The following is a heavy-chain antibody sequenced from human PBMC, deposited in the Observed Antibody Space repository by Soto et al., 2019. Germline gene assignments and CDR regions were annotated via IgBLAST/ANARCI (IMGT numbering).Heavy chain of an antibody. D-gene: IGHD6-6*01. V-gene: IGHV4-34*01. Sequence: SETLSLTCAVYGGSFSGYYWSWIRQPPGKGLEWIGEISHSGGTNYNPSLKSRVILSVDTSKNQSSLKLSSVTAEDTAVYYCARGGGIAARLSYWGQGTLVTVSS. CDR1: GGSFSGYY. CDR3: ARGGGIAARLSY. CDR2: ISHSGGT. J-gene: IGHJ4*02.